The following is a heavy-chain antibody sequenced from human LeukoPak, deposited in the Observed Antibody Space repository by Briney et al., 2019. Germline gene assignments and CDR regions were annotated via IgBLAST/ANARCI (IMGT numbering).Heavy chain of an antibody. V-gene: IGHV3-73*01. Sequence: GGSLRLSCAASGFTFSGSAMHWVRQASGKGLEWVGRIRSKANSYATAYAASVKGRFTISRDDSKNTAYLQMNSLKTEDTAIYYCTRRGQWLEDYWGQGTLVTVSS. D-gene: IGHD6-19*01. J-gene: IGHJ4*02. CDR3: TRRGQWLEDY. CDR2: IRSKANSYAT. CDR1: GFTFSGSA.